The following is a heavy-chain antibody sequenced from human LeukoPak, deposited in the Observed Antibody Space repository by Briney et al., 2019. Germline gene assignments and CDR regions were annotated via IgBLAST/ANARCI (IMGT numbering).Heavy chain of an antibody. CDR1: GFTVSSSS. Sequence: GGSLRLPCAASGFTVSSSSMNCVGLGPGKGLKWVSVISSDGNTYYADSVKGRFTISRDTSKNTLYLQMSSLRAEDTAVYYCARDVRKQGLWSWGQGTLVTVSS. CDR2: ISSDGNT. CDR3: ARDVRKQGLWS. J-gene: IGHJ4*02. V-gene: IGHV3-66*01. D-gene: IGHD3-10*01.